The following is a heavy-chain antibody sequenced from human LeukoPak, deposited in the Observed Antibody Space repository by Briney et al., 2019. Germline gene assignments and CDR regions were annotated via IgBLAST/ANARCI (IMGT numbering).Heavy chain of an antibody. Sequence: GGSLRLSCAASGFNFIDYSMNWVRQAPGKGLEWVSYISSSGSTIYYADSVKGRFTISRDNAKNSLYLQMNSLRAEDTAVYYCARVSLASFDYWGQGTLVTVSS. CDR2: ISSSGSTI. J-gene: IGHJ4*02. CDR1: GFNFIDYS. CDR3: ARVSLASFDY. D-gene: IGHD5-12*01. V-gene: IGHV3-48*04.